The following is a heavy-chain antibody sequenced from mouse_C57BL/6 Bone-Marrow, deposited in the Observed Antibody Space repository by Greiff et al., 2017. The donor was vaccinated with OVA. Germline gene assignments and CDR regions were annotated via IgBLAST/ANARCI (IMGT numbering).Heavy chain of an antibody. J-gene: IGHJ4*01. CDR1: GFTFSDYY. Sequence: EVNVVESGGGLVQPGGSLKLSCAASGFTFSDYYMYWVRQTPEKRLEWVAYISNGGGSTYYPDTVKGRFTISKANAKNTLYLQMSRLKSEDTAMYYCARHESIYYDYGEDAMDYWGQGTSVTVSS. CDR3: ARHESIYYDYGEDAMDY. CDR2: ISNGGGST. V-gene: IGHV5-12*01. D-gene: IGHD2-4*01.